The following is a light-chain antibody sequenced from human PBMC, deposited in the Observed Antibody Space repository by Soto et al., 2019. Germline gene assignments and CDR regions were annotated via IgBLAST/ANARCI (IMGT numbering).Light chain of an antibody. V-gene: IGKV3-15*01. J-gene: IGKJ3*01. CDR3: QQYNNSLCG. Sequence: EIVMTQSPATLSVSTGERATVSCSASQSCSSNLAWYLQKPGHAPRLLIYGASTGATGIPARFSGSGSGTEFTLTIRSLQYDDFADYYCQQYNNSLCGFGHGTKVDSK. CDR1: QSCSSN. CDR2: GAS.